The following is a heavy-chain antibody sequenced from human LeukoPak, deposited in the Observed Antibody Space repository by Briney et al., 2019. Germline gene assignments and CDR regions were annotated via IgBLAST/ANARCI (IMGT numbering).Heavy chain of an antibody. Sequence: SETLSLTCTVSGGSISSYYWSWIRQPPGKGLEWIGYIYYSGSTNYNPSLKSRVTISVDKSKNQFSLKLSSVTAADTAVYYCARGSKETSFDYWGQGTLVTVSS. CDR3: ARGSKETSFDY. CDR2: IYYSGST. J-gene: IGHJ4*02. CDR1: GGSISSYY. V-gene: IGHV4-59*01.